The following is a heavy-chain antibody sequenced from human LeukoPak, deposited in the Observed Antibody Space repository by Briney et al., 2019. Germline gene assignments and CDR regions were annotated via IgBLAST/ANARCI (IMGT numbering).Heavy chain of an antibody. J-gene: IGHJ4*02. Sequence: GGSLRLSCAASGFTFSSYGMHWVRQAPGKGLEWVANIKKDGSEKYYVDSVKGRFTISRDNAKTSLYLQMNSLRAEDTAVYYCARHLSGITGYTYGRGIDYWGQGTLVTVSS. CDR1: GFTFSSYG. D-gene: IGHD5-18*01. CDR3: ARHLSGITGYTYGRGIDY. CDR2: IKKDGSEK. V-gene: IGHV3-7*01.